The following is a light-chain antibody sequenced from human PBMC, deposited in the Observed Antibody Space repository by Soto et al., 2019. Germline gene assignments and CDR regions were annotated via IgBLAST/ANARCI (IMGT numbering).Light chain of an antibody. J-gene: IGLJ2*01. V-gene: IGLV2-14*01. CDR3: SSSGGRNTLI. CDR1: SSGVGGYDY. Sequence: QSALTQPASVSGSPGQSITISCTGTSSGVGGYDYVSWYQQHPGKAPKLILFGVSNRPSGISHRFSGSKSGNTASLTISGIQADDVADYYCSSSGGRNTLIFCGGTKLTVL. CDR2: GVS.